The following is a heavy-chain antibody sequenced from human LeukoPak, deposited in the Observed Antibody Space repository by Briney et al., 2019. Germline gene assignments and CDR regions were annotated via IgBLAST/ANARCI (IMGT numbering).Heavy chain of an antibody. Sequence: GGSLRLSCAASGFTFSSYGMHWVRQAPGKGLDWVAFIHHDGSNKYCADSVRGRFTISRDNSKNTLYLQMNSLRAEDTAVYYCARDLLGWELHYFDYWGQGTLVTVSS. V-gene: IGHV3-30*02. D-gene: IGHD1-26*01. J-gene: IGHJ4*02. CDR1: GFTFSSYG. CDR2: IHHDGSNK. CDR3: ARDLLGWELHYFDY.